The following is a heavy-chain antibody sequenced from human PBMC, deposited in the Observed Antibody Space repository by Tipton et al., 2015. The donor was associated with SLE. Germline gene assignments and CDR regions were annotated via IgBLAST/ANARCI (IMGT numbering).Heavy chain of an antibody. D-gene: IGHD6-13*01. J-gene: IGHJ4*02. Sequence: TLSLTCTVSGGSISSDYWAWIRQPPGKGLEWIGYIYYSGSTNYNPSLKSRVTISVDTSKNQFSLKLNSVTAADTAVYYCARSAGYSSSWAHFDYWGQGTLVTVSS. V-gene: IGHV4-59*01. CDR3: ARSAGYSSSWAHFDY. CDR2: IYYSGST. CDR1: GGSISSDY.